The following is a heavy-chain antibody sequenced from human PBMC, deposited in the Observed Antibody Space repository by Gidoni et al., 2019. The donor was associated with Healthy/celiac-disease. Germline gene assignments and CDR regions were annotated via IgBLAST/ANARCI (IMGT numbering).Heavy chain of an antibody. Sequence: QVQLQQWGAGLLKPSETLSLTCAVYGGSFSGYYWSWIRQPPGKGLEWIGEINHSGRTNYNPSLKSRVTISVDTSKNQFSLKLSSVTAADTAVYYCARGPDYGDYSRVDYFDYWGQGTLVTVSS. CDR1: GGSFSGYY. J-gene: IGHJ4*02. D-gene: IGHD4-17*01. CDR2: INHSGRT. V-gene: IGHV4-34*01. CDR3: ARGPDYGDYSRVDYFDY.